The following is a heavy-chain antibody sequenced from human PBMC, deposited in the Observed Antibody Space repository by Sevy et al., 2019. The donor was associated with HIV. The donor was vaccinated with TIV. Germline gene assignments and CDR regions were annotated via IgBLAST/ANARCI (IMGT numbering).Heavy chain of an antibody. CDR3: ARGGYYYDNAAYYAFDS. V-gene: IGHV3-33*01. CDR1: GFTFSAYA. Sequence: GGSLRLSCTTSGFTFSAYAMHWVRQAPGKGLEWVAIIGSDGAYQYHGDSVKGRFTISRDNSKNTLYLQMTSLRVEDTAVYYCARGGYYYDNAAYYAFDSWGQGTLVTVSS. CDR2: IGSDGAYQ. J-gene: IGHJ4*02. D-gene: IGHD3-22*01.